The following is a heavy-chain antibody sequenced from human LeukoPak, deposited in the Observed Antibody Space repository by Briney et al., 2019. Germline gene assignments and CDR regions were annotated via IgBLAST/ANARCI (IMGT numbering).Heavy chain of an antibody. CDR1: GFTFSTYH. CDR2: ISYDGRNK. CDR3: TRDGQRTGENMDY. Sequence: PGGSLRLSCAASGFTFSTYHMHWVRQAPGKGLEWVAVISYDGRNKYYADSVKGRLAISRDISKNTLYLQMNGLRFEDTAVYYCTRDGQRTGENMDYWGQGTLVTVSS. J-gene: IGHJ4*02. V-gene: IGHV3-30*09. D-gene: IGHD6-25*01.